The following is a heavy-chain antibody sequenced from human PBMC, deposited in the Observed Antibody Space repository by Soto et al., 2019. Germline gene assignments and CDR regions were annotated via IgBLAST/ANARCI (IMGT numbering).Heavy chain of an antibody. CDR3: ARDMAGSGSYRSFDT. Sequence: QVQLQESCPGLVKPSGTLSLTCAVSSGSISSSNWWSWVRQPPGKGLEWIGEIYHSGSTNYNPSLESRVTTTVDKSMNQFALKLSSVPAAGTAVYYCARDMAGSGSYRSFDTWGQGTLVIVSS. D-gene: IGHD3-10*01. CDR1: SGSISSSNW. J-gene: IGHJ5*02. V-gene: IGHV4-4*02. CDR2: IYHSGST.